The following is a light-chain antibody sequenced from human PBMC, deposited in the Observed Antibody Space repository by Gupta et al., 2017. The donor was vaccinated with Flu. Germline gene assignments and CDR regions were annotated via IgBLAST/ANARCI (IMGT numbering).Light chain of an antibody. CDR3: CSYAGSYAGNYYL. CDR1: SSDVGGYDY. J-gene: IGLJ2*01. Sequence: ISCTGTSSDVGGYDYVSWYQQHPGKVPKRMIYDVTKRPSGVPDRFSGAKSGHTAFLTVSGLQAEDDADYYCCSYAGSYAGNYYLFGGGTKLTVL. V-gene: IGLV2-11*01. CDR2: DVT.